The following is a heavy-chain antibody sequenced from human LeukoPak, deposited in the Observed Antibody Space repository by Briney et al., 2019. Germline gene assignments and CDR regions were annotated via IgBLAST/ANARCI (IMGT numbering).Heavy chain of an antibody. D-gene: IGHD4-23*01. CDR1: GYIFSDYW. CDR2: IKPDGRDR. CDR3: ARGRFCDLGNCYLDC. Sequence: GGSLRLSCAGSGYIFSDYWMSWVRQAPGKGLERVANIKPDGRDRYYVDSVKGRFTISRDNAKGSLYLQMNSLRVEDSAVYYCARGRFCDLGNCYLDCWGQGTLVTVSS. V-gene: IGHV3-7*01. J-gene: IGHJ4*02.